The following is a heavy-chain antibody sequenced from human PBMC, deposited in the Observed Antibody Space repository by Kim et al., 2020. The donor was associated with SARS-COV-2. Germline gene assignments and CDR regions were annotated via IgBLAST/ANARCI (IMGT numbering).Heavy chain of an antibody. D-gene: IGHD6-19*01. Sequence: SVKVSCKASGGTFSSYAISWVRQAPGQGLEWMGRIIPILGIANYAQKFQGRVTITADKSTSTAYMELSSLRSEDTAVYYCARRVAGTDFDYWGQGTLVTVSS. CDR1: GGTFSSYA. J-gene: IGHJ4*02. CDR3: ARRVAGTDFDY. CDR2: IIPILGIA. V-gene: IGHV1-69*04.